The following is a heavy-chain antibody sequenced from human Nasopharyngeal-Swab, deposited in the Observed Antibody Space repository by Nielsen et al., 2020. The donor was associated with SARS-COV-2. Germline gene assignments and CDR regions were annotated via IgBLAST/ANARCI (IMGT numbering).Heavy chain of an antibody. D-gene: IGHD6-6*01. CDR2: TYYRSTWYN. CDR1: GDSVSSNSAT. Sequence: SQTLSLICAISGDSVSSNSATWNWIRQSPSRGLEWLGRTYYRSTWYNDYAVSVKSRITINSDTSKNQFSLQLNSVTPEDTAVYYCASDRRSGTSSLRFDCWGQGILVTVSS. CDR3: ASDRRSGTSSLRFDC. V-gene: IGHV6-1*01. J-gene: IGHJ4*02.